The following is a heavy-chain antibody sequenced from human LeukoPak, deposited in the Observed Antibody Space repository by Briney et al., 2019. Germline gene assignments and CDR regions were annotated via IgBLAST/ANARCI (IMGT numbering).Heavy chain of an antibody. CDR1: GFTVSSDY. CDR3: AREPPGGGFDY. CDR2: VYSGGNT. J-gene: IGHJ4*02. V-gene: IGHV3-66*01. D-gene: IGHD3-16*01. Sequence: GGALRLSCTASGFTVSSDYMSWVRQAPGKGLEWVSVVYSGGNTYYADSVKGRFTISIDNSKNTLYLQMNSLRAEDTAVYYCAREPPGGGFDYWGQGTLVTVSS.